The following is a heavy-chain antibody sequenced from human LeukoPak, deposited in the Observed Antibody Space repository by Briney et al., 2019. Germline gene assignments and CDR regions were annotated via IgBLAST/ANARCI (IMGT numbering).Heavy chain of an antibody. CDR1: GCTFSGYA. D-gene: IGHD2-21*02. Sequence: GGCVRLSCAASGCTFSGYAMSWVRQAPGKGLEWVSAITGSGGSTYYADSVKGRFTISRDNSENMLYLQINSLRVEDTAVFYCAKNSPRYCAGDCPLDYWGQGTLATVSS. CDR3: AKNSPRYCAGDCPLDY. V-gene: IGHV3-23*01. CDR2: ITGSGGST. J-gene: IGHJ4*02.